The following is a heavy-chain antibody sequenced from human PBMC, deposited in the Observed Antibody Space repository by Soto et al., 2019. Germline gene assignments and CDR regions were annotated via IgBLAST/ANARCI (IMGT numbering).Heavy chain of an antibody. V-gene: IGHV1-2*04. CDR2: INPNSGGT. D-gene: IGHD7-27*01. CDR3: VRGELGDYYYGMDV. Sequence: ASVKVSCKASGYTFTGYYMHWVRQAPGQGLEWMGWINPNSGGTNYAQKFQGWVTMTRDTSISTAYMELSRLRSDDTAVYYCVRGELGDYYYGMDVWGQETTVTVS. CDR1: GYTFTGYY. J-gene: IGHJ6*02.